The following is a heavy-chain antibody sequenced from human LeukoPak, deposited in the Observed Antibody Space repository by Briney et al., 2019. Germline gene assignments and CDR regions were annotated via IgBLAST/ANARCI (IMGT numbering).Heavy chain of an antibody. Sequence: GGSLRLSCAASGFTFSSDAMSWVRQAPGKGLEWVSAISGSGGSTHYADSVKGRFTISRDNSKNTLYLQMNSLRAEDTAVYYCANRPTLLTMVRGPDDYWGQGTLVTVSS. CDR2: ISGSGGST. J-gene: IGHJ4*02. D-gene: IGHD3-10*01. CDR1: GFTFSSDA. CDR3: ANRPTLLTMVRGPDDY. V-gene: IGHV3-23*01.